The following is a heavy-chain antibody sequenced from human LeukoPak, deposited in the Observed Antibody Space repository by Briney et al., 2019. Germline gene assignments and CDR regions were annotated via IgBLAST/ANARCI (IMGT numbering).Heavy chain of an antibody. CDR3: AKVGLTVTTILDYFDY. J-gene: IGHJ4*02. CDR1: GFTFSSYA. D-gene: IGHD4-11*01. CDR2: ISYDGSNK. Sequence: GGSLRLSCAASGFTFSSYAMHWVRQAPGKGLEWVALISYDGSNKYYADSVKGRFTISRDNSKNTLYLQMNSLRAEDSAVYYCAKVGLTVTTILDYFDYWGQGTLVTVSS. V-gene: IGHV3-30*18.